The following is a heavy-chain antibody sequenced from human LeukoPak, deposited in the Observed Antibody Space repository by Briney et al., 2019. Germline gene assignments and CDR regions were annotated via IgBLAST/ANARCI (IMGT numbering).Heavy chain of an antibody. CDR1: GGSISSYY. Sequence: SETLSLTCTVSGGSISSYYWSWIRQPPGKGLEWIGYIYYSGSTNYNPSLKSRVTISVDTSKNQFSLKLSSVTAADTAVYYCARDVLRYFDWLLGGGGGDYWGQGTLVTVSS. V-gene: IGHV4-59*12. D-gene: IGHD3-9*01. CDR2: IYYSGST. J-gene: IGHJ4*02. CDR3: ARDVLRYFDWLLGGGGGDY.